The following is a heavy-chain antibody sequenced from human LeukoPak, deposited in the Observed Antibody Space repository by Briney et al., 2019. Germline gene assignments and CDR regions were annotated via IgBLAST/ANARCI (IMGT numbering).Heavy chain of an antibody. V-gene: IGHV3-21*01. J-gene: IGHJ5*02. Sequence: PGGSLRLSCAASGFTFSSYSMNWVRQAPGKGLEWVSSISSSSSYIYYADSVKGRFTISRDNAKNSLYLQMNSVRAEDTAVYYCASLPTIFGVVPWFDPRGQGTLVTVSS. CDR2: ISSSSSYI. D-gene: IGHD3-3*01. CDR1: GFTFSSYS. CDR3: ASLPTIFGVVPWFDP.